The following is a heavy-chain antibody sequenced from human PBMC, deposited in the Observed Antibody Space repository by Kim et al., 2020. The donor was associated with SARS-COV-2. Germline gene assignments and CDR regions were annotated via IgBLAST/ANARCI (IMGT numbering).Heavy chain of an antibody. Sequence: GGSLRLSCAASGFTFSNYSMNWVRQAPGKGLEWVSSISSTSSHRYHAESVRGRFTISRDNAKNPLYLQMNSLRAEDTAVYYCPRGGLIYYYYAMDVWGQG. J-gene: IGHJ6*02. CDR1: GFTFSNYS. CDR2: ISSTSSHR. CDR3: PRGGLIYYYYAMDV. D-gene: IGHD3-16*01. V-gene: IGHV3-21*01.